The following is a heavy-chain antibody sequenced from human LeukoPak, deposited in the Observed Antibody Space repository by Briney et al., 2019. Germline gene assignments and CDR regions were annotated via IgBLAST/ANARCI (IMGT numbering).Heavy chain of an antibody. CDR3: ARFRTLTTHFDY. V-gene: IGHV4-59*08. Sequence: SETLSLTCTVSGGSISSYYWSWIRQPPGKGLEWIGYIYYSGSTNYNPSLKSRVTISVDTSKNQFPLNLSSVTAADTAVYYCARFRTLTTHFDYWGQGTLVTVSS. CDR1: GGSISSYY. D-gene: IGHD4-11*01. J-gene: IGHJ4*02. CDR2: IYYSGST.